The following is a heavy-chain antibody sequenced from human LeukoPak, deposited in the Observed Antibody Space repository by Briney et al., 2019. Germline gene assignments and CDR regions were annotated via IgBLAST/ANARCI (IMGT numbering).Heavy chain of an antibody. CDR1: GYTFTSYG. D-gene: IGHD2-2*01. CDR2: ISAYNGNT. J-gene: IGHJ6*03. Sequence: ASVKVSCKASGYTFTSYGISWVRQAPGQGLEWMGWISAYNGNTNYAQKLQGRVTMTTDTSTSTAYMELRSLTSDDTAVYYCARAPLGYCSSSSCRVGPHYYYMDVWGKGTTVTVSS. CDR3: ARAPLGYCSSSSCRVGPHYYYMDV. V-gene: IGHV1-18*01.